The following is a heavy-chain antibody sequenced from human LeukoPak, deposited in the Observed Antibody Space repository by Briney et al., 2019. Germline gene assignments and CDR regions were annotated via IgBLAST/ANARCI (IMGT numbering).Heavy chain of an antibody. CDR3: ARQSFAPFQVGPETPIES. CDR2: INHSGST. CDR1: GESFSGYQ. J-gene: IGHJ4*02. D-gene: IGHD1-26*01. V-gene: IGHV4-34*01. Sequence: SETLSLTCAVYGESFSGYQWSWIRQPPGKGLECIGEINHSGSTNYNPSLKSRVTISVDTSKNQFSLKLSSVTAADTAVYYCARQSFAPFQVGPETPIESWGQGTLVTVSS.